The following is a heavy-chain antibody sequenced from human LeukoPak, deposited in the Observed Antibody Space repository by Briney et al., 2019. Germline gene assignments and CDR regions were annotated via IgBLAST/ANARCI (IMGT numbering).Heavy chain of an antibody. CDR3: ARDTTGY. V-gene: IGHV4-34*01. Sequence: SETLSLTCAVYGGSFSGYYWSWIRQPPGKGLEWIGEINHSGSTNYNPSLKSRVTISVDSSKNQFSLKLSSVTAADTAVYYCARDTTGYWGQGTLVTVSS. J-gene: IGHJ4*02. CDR1: GGSFSGYY. CDR2: INHSGST. D-gene: IGHD1-26*01.